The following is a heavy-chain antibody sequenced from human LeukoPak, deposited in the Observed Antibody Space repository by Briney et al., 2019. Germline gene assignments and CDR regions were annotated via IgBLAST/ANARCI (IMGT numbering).Heavy chain of an antibody. J-gene: IGHJ4*02. CDR1: GFTLSSYW. D-gene: IGHD5-18*01. CDR2: INNDGVST. V-gene: IGHV3-74*01. Sequence: SGGSLRLSCATSGFTLSSYWMHWVRQVPGKGLEWLSRINNDGVSTSYADSVKGRFTISRDNSKNTLYLQMNSLRAEDTAVYYCARGTPTAMVILFDYWGQGTLATVSS. CDR3: ARGTPTAMVILFDY.